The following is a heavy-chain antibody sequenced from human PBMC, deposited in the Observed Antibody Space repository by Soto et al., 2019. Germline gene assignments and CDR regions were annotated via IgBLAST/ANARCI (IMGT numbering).Heavy chain of an antibody. V-gene: IGHV4-59*01. CDR1: GGSISSYY. Sequence: LSLTCTVSGGSISSYYWSWIRQAPGKGLEWIGYIYYSGSTNYNPSLKSRVTISVDTSKNQFSLKLSSVTAADTAVYYCARVLGYYDFWSGPNLYGMDVWGQGTTVTVSS. CDR3: ARVLGYYDFWSGPNLYGMDV. CDR2: IYYSGST. J-gene: IGHJ6*02. D-gene: IGHD3-3*01.